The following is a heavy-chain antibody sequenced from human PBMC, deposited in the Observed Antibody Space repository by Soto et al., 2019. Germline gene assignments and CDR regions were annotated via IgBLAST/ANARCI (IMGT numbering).Heavy chain of an antibody. Sequence: ASVKVSCKASGGTFSSYAISWVRQAPGQGLEWMGGIIPIFGTANYAQKFQGRVTITADESTSTAYMELSSLRSEDTAVYYCARTTVTTFDYDAFDIWGQGTMVTVS. J-gene: IGHJ3*02. CDR3: ARTTVTTFDYDAFDI. V-gene: IGHV1-69*13. CDR2: IIPIFGTA. CDR1: GGTFSSYA. D-gene: IGHD4-17*01.